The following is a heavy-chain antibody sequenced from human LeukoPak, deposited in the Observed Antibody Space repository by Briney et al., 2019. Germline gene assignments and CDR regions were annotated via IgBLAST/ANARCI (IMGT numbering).Heavy chain of an antibody. D-gene: IGHD1-14*01. CDR3: AREAQDFRTGNHRPGHYDYMDV. CDR2: IYYAGST. CDR1: GGSISSYY. V-gene: IGHV4-59*01. J-gene: IGHJ6*03. Sequence: SETLSLTCGVSGGSISSYYWAWIRQAPGKGLEWIGYIYYAGSTNYNPSLKSRVTMSVDMSRNQFSLRMTSVTAADTAVYYCAREAQDFRTGNHRPGHYDYMDVWGKGTAVTVSS.